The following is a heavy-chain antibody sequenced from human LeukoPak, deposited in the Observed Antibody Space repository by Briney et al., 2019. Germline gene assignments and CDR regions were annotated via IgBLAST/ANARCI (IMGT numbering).Heavy chain of an antibody. D-gene: IGHD3-3*01. CDR1: GGSISSGDYC. V-gene: IGHV4-30-4*01. Sequence: SQTLSLTCTVSGGSISSGDYCWSWIRQPPGKGLEWIGYIYYSGSTYYNPSLKSRVTISVDTSKNQFSLKLSSVTAADTAVYYCASGIYDFWSGYDYWGQGTLVTVSS. CDR3: ASGIYDFWSGYDY. J-gene: IGHJ4*02. CDR2: IYYSGST.